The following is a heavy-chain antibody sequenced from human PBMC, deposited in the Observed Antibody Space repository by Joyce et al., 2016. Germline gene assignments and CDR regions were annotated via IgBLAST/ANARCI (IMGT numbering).Heavy chain of an antibody. Sequence: EVQLVQSGAEVQKPGESLKISCKSSGFSFNGYWIAWVRQMPGKGLEWLGNIYPGDSCTRYSPSFQGQVTISADKSINTAYLHWSSLKASDTAIYYCARVISHSHFDTWGQGTLVTVSS. CDR3: ARVISHSHFDT. V-gene: IGHV5-51*01. D-gene: IGHD2-21*01. CDR2: IYPGDSCT. CDR1: GFSFNGYW. J-gene: IGHJ4*02.